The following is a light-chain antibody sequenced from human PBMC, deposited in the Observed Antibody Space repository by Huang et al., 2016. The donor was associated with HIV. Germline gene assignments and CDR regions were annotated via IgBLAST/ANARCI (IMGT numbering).Light chain of an antibody. Sequence: ETVMTTSPATLFASPGERATLSCRASQSVRDNLAWYQQKPGQAPRTLIYGASNRAAGIPARFSGNGSATEFTLTISSLQSDDVAVYYCHQYNNWPPEWTFAQGTRVDIK. CDR1: QSVRDN. CDR2: GAS. J-gene: IGKJ1*01. V-gene: IGKV3-15*01. CDR3: HQYNNWPPEWT.